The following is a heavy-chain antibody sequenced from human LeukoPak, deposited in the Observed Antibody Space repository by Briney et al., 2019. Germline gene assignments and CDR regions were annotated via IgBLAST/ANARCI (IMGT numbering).Heavy chain of an antibody. CDR3: AKGIYSTAWGYFDS. CDR2: ISWNSGSI. D-gene: IGHD6-13*01. J-gene: IGHJ4*03. V-gene: IGHV3-9*01. CDR1: GFTFDDYA. Sequence: GRSLRLSCAASGFTFDDYAMHWVRQAPGKGLEWVSGISWNSGSIGYADSVKGRFTISRDNAKNTLYLQMNSLRAEDTAVCYCAKGIYSTAWGYFDSWGQGTLVTVSS.